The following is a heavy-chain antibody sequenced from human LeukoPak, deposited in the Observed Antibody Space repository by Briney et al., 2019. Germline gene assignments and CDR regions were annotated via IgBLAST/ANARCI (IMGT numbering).Heavy chain of an antibody. Sequence: SETLSLTCAVYGGSFSGYYWSWIRQPPGKGLEWIGEIKHSGSTNYNPSLKSRVTISVDTSKNQFSLKLSSVTAADTAVYYCARVKGSGYYYVFDYWGQGTLVTVSS. CDR3: ARVKGSGYYYVFDY. J-gene: IGHJ4*02. D-gene: IGHD3-22*01. V-gene: IGHV4-34*01. CDR2: IKHSGST. CDR1: GGSFSGYY.